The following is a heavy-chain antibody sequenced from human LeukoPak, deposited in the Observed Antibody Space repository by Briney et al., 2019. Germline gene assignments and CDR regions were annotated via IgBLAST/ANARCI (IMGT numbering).Heavy chain of an antibody. CDR2: INHSGST. J-gene: IGHJ5*02. Sequence: SETLPLTCAVYGGSFSGYYWSWIRQPPGRGLEWIGEINHSGSTNYNPSLKSRVTISVDTSKNQFSLKLSSVTAADTAVYYCARYGPAAIAYWFDPWGQGTLVTVSS. CDR1: GGSFSGYY. V-gene: IGHV4-34*01. D-gene: IGHD2-2*01. CDR3: ARYGPAAIAYWFDP.